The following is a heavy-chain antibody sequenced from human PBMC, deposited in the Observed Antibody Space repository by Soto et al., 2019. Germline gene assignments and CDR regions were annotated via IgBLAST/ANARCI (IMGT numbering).Heavy chain of an antibody. Sequence: SETLSLTCTVSGASISVHSYYWTWIRQPPGKGLEWIGSSYYSGTTYFNPSLKSRATISVDTSKNQFSLRLTSVTAADTAVYYCAREPFLPRARHDYWGQGALVTVSS. D-gene: IGHD3-16*01. CDR3: AREPFLPRARHDY. CDR1: GASISVHSYY. V-gene: IGHV4-39*02. CDR2: SYYSGTT. J-gene: IGHJ4*02.